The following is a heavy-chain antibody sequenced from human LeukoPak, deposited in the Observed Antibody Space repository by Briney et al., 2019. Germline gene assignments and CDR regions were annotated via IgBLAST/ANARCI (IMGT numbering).Heavy chain of an antibody. V-gene: IGHV3-30*04. Sequence: PGGSLRLSCAASGLTFSSYAMHWVRQAPGKGLEWVAVISYDGSNKYYADSVKGRFTISRDNSKNTLYLQMNSLRAEDTAVYYCARVKGYYGSGSYVFDPWGQGTLVTVSS. J-gene: IGHJ5*02. D-gene: IGHD3-10*01. CDR3: ARVKGYYGSGSYVFDP. CDR1: GLTFSSYA. CDR2: ISYDGSNK.